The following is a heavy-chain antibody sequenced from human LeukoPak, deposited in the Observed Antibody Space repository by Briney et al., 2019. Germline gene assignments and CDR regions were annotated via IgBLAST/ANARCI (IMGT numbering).Heavy chain of an antibody. CDR2: ISSSSSYI. Sequence: GSLRLSCAASGFTFSSCSMNWVRQAPGKGLEWVSSISSSSSYIYYADSVTGRFTISRDNAKNSLYLQMNSLRAEDTAVYYCARVQGSWVSGDSGNWGQGPLVSVSS. CDR3: ARVQGSWVSGDSGN. V-gene: IGHV3-21*01. D-gene: IGHD3-10*02. J-gene: IGHJ4*02. CDR1: GFTFSSCS.